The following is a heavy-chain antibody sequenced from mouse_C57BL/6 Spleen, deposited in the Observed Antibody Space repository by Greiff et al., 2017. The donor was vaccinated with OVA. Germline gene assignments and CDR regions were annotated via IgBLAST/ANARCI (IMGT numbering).Heavy chain of an antibody. CDR1: GYTFTSYW. CDR3: AIYDYADY. D-gene: IGHD2-4*01. Sequence: QVQLQQPGAELVMPGASVKLSCKASGYTFTSYWMHWVKQRPGQGLEWIGEIDTSDSYTNYNQKFKGKSTLTVDKSSSTAYMQLSSLTSEDSAVYYCAIYDYADYWGQGTTLTVSS. CDR2: IDTSDSYT. V-gene: IGHV1-69*01. J-gene: IGHJ2*01.